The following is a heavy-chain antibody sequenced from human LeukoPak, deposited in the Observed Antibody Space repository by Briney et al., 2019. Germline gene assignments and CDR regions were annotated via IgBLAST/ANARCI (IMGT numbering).Heavy chain of an antibody. J-gene: IGHJ4*02. D-gene: IGHD3-22*01. CDR1: GYTFAGYY. V-gene: IGHV1-2*02. CDR3: ARGYDSSGYYFDY. Sequence: ASVKVSCKASGYTFAGYYMHWVRQAPGQGLEWMGWINPNSGGTNYAQKFQGRVTMTRDTSISTAYMELSRLRSDDTAVYYCARGYDSSGYYFDYWGQGTLVTVSS. CDR2: INPNSGGT.